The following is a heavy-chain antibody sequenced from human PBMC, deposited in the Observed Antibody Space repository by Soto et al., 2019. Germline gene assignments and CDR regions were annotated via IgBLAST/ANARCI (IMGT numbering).Heavy chain of an antibody. CDR3: ASNYYDSSGHYSFY. CDR1: GNTFIRTY. Sequence: SVKASSKESGNTFIRTYIQWVRQAPRQGIEWIGSINPSGGATNSAQKFQGRVTMTRDSSTRIVYMELSSLSSEDTAAYYCASNYYDSSGHYSFYW. CDR2: INPSGGAT. J-gene: IGHJ4*01. D-gene: IGHD3-22*01. V-gene: IGHV1-46*01.